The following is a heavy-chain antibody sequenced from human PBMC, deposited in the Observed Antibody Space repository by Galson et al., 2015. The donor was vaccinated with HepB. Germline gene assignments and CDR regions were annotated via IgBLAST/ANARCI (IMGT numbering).Heavy chain of an antibody. J-gene: IGHJ4*02. CDR1: GLTFSDYR. CDR3: VTDYIGF. CDR2: INKDGNEE. V-gene: IGHV3-7*01. Sequence: SLRLSCATSGLTFSDYRMSWVRQTPGKGLEWVANINKDGNEEYYVDPVKGRFTISRDNAKNSLYLQMNSLRVEDTAVYSCVTDYIGFWGQGTLVTVSS.